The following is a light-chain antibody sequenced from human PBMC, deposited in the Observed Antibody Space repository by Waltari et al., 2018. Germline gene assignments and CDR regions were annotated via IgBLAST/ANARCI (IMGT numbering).Light chain of an antibody. Sequence: QSVLTQPPSVSGAPGQRVTISCTGTSSHTGTGSEVHWYQQFPGTAPRLLIFDNRNRPSGVPDRFSGSKSGTSASLAITGLQAEDEADYYCQSYDISLNGWVFGGGTKLTVL. CDR1: SSHTGTGSE. V-gene: IGLV1-40*01. CDR2: DNR. CDR3: QSYDISLNGWV. J-gene: IGLJ3*02.